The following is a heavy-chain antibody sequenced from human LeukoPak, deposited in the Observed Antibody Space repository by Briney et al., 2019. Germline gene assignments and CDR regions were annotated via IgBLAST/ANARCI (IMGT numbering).Heavy chain of an antibody. CDR1: GDSVSSNSAA. J-gene: IGHJ6*03. D-gene: IGHD5-18*01. Sequence: SQTLSLTCAISGDSVSSNSAAWNWIRQSPSRGLEWLGRTYYRSKWYNDYAVSVKSRITINPDTSKNQFSLQLNSVTPEDTAVYYCARETAMVTVDYYYYYMDIWGKGTTVTVSS. CDR3: ARETAMVTVDYYYYYMDI. CDR2: TYYRSKWYN. V-gene: IGHV6-1*01.